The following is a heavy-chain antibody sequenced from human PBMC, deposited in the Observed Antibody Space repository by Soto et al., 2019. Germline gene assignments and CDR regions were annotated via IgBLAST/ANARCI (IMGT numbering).Heavy chain of an antibody. CDR2: IYSGGST. J-gene: IGHJ6*03. CDR1: GFTVSSNY. V-gene: IGHV3-66*01. D-gene: IGHD5-12*01. CDR3: ARAQSGYDYYYYYYMDV. Sequence: GGSLRLTCAASGFTVSSNYMSWVRQAPGKGLEWVSVIYSGGSTYYADSVKGRFTISRDNSKNTLYLQMNSLRAEDTAVYYCARAQSGYDYYYYYYMDVWAKGPRSPSP.